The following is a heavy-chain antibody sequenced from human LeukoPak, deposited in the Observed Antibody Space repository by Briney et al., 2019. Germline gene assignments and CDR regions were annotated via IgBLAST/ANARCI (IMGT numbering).Heavy chain of an antibody. CDR3: AILSGPARVSIAAAGRNYFDY. Sequence: KSGGSLRLSCAASGFTFSSYAMSWVRQAPGKGLEWVSSISSSSSYIYYADSVKGRFTISRDNAKNSLYLQMNSLRAEDTAVYYCAILSGPARVSIAAAGRNYFDYWGQGTLVTVSS. J-gene: IGHJ4*02. V-gene: IGHV3-21*01. D-gene: IGHD6-13*01. CDR2: ISSSSSYI. CDR1: GFTFSSYA.